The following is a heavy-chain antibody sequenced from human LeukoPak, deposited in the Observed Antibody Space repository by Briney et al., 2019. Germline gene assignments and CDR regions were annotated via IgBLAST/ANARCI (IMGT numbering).Heavy chain of an antibody. CDR1: GFTFSSYA. Sequence: GGSLRLSCAASGFTFSSYAMTWVRQAPGKGLEWVSGISGSGGSRYYADSVKGRFTIFRDNSKNTLYLQMNSLRAEDTAVYYCAKTPLRFLEWLLGDWGQGTLVTVSS. J-gene: IGHJ4*02. CDR3: AKTPLRFLEWLLGD. CDR2: ISGSGGSR. D-gene: IGHD3-3*01. V-gene: IGHV3-23*01.